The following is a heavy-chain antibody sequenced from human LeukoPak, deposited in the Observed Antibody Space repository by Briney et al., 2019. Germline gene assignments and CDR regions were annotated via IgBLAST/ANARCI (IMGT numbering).Heavy chain of an antibody. CDR1: GGSFCCYY. CDR2: LNHSGST. V-gene: IGHV4-34*01. CDR3: ASLLLAGTDSVGY. Sequence: SEALSLTCSVYGGSFCCYYWSWIRQRPGKGREGSGELNHSGSTNYNQSLKSRITISVDTSNLRFSLSLTSGAAADTAVYYSASLLLAGTDSVGYWGQGTLVTVSS. D-gene: IGHD1-1*01. J-gene: IGHJ4*02.